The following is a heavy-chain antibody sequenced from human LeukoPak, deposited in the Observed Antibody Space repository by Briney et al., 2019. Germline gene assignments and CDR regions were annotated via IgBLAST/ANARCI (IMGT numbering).Heavy chain of an antibody. Sequence: GGSLKLFCAASGFTFSSYWMSWVRRAPGKGLEWVANIKQDGSEKYYVDSVKGRFTISRDNAKNSLYLQMNSLRAEDTAVYYCARDQRYCSSSSCPWEPFDYWGQGTLVTVSS. CDR2: IKQDGSEK. CDR3: ARDQRYCSSSSCPWEPFDY. J-gene: IGHJ4*02. V-gene: IGHV3-7*05. CDR1: GFTFSSYW. D-gene: IGHD2-2*01.